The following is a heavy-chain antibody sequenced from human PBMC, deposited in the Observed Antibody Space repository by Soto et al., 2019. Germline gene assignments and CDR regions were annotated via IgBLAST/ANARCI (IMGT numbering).Heavy chain of an antibody. D-gene: IGHD3-10*01. J-gene: IGHJ4*02. CDR1: GGAISSYY. V-gene: IGHV4-59*03. CDR3: AIGRVLYGSEY. CDR2: IYHTESTTY. Sequence: QVQLQESGPGLVKPSETLSLTCPGSGGAISSYYWSWIRQPPGRGLQWIGYIYHTESTTYNYNPSLKSRVTIALDTSKHQFSLQLSSVTAADTDVYYCAIGRVLYGSEYWGQGTLVTVSS.